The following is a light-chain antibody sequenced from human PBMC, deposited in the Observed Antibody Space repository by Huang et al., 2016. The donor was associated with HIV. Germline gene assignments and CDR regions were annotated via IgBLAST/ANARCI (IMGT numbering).Light chain of an antibody. CDR3: QQRSAWPRT. CDR2: DAS. J-gene: IGKJ2*01. CDR1: QSVFSY. Sequence: EIVLTQSPATLSLSPGESATLSCRTSQSVFSYLAWYQQRPGQAPRLLIYDASNRATCVSARFSDSGSGTDFALTISSLESEDFAVYYCQQRSAWPRTFGQGTKLEI. V-gene: IGKV3-11*01.